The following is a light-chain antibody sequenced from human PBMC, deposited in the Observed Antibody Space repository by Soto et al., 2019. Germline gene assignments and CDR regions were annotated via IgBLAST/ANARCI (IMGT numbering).Light chain of an antibody. CDR1: QRVSTW. CDR2: AAS. Sequence: IQRTQSPSSVSSSVGDRVTISCRASQRVSTWLAWYQQKPGKAPKLLIYAASRLQSGVPSRFSGSGSGTDFILTISSLQPDDFATYYCQQFNTSPWTFGQGTKVDIK. J-gene: IGKJ1*01. V-gene: IGKV1-12*01. CDR3: QQFNTSPWT.